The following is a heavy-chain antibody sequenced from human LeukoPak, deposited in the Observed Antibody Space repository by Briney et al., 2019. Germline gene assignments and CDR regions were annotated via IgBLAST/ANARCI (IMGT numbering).Heavy chain of an antibody. D-gene: IGHD3-22*01. Sequence: GGSLRLPCEASGFTFSTYSMNWVRQAPGKGLKWVSSINSRSSSIYYADSVKGRFTISRDNAKNSLYLQMNSLRAEDTAVYYCSRGPTMKMDVWGKGTTVTVSS. CDR1: GFTFSTYS. V-gene: IGHV3-21*01. CDR2: INSRSSSI. CDR3: SRGPTMKMDV. J-gene: IGHJ6*04.